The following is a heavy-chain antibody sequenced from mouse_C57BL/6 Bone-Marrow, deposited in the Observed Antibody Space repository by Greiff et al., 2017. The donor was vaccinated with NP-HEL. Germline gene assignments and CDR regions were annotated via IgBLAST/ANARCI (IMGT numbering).Heavy chain of an antibody. Sequence: QVQLQQPGAELVKPGASVKLSCKASGYTFTSYWMQWVKQRPGQGLEWIGEIDPSDSYTNYNQKFKGKATLTVDTSSSTAYMQLSSLTSEDSAVYYCARGGSREAGLAYWGQGTLVTVSA. CDR2: IDPSDSYT. CDR3: ARGGSREAGLAY. J-gene: IGHJ3*01. CDR1: GYTFTSYW. V-gene: IGHV1-50*01.